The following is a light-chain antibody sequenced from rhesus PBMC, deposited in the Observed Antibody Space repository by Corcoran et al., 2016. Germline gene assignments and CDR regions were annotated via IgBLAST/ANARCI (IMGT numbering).Light chain of an antibody. CDR2: EAP. CDR3: QHYYSTPFT. V-gene: IGKV1-25*01. CDR1: QRITND. J-gene: IGKJ3*01. Sequence: DIQMTQSPSSLSASVGDRATITCRASQRITNDLAWYQQKPGETPKLLIYEAPNLQSGIPSRFSGSGSWTDFTLTISSLQSEDFATYYCQHYYSTPFTFGHGTKLDIK.